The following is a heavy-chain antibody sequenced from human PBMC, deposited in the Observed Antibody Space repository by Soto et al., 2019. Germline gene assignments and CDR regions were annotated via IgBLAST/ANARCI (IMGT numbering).Heavy chain of an antibody. D-gene: IGHD5-18*01. Sequence: SGPTLVNPTQTLTLTCTFSGFSLSTSGMCVSWIRQPPGKALEWLALIDWDDDKYYSTSLKTRLTISKDTSKNQVVLTMTNMEPVDTATYYCARWFRYSYGHGMDVWGQGTTVTVSS. CDR1: GFSLSTSGMC. V-gene: IGHV2-70*01. CDR2: IDWDDDK. J-gene: IGHJ6*02. CDR3: ARWFRYSYGHGMDV.